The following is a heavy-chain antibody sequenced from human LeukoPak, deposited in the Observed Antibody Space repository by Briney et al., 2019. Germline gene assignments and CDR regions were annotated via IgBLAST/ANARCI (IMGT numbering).Heavy chain of an antibody. D-gene: IGHD3-9*01. J-gene: IGHJ4*02. CDR1: GFTFDDYA. CDR2: ISWNSGSI. V-gene: IGHV3-9*03. Sequence: GGSLRLSCAASGFTFDDYAMHWVRQAPGKGLEWVSGISWNSGSIGYADSVKGRFTISRDNAKNSLYLQMNSRRAEDMALDYCAKDVRPTPSGLVIGYWGQGTLVTVSS. CDR3: AKDVRPTPSGLVIGY.